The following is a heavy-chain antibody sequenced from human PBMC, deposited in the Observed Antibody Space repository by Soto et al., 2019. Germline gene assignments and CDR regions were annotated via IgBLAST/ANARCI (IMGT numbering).Heavy chain of an antibody. Sequence: GASVKVSCKASGYXFTSYGISWVRQAHGQGLEWMGWISAYNGNTNYAQKLQGRVTMTTDTSTSTAYMELRSLRSDDTAVYYCAIRNGSGSYYKAPDAFDIWGQGTMVTVSS. CDR2: ISAYNGNT. D-gene: IGHD3-10*01. V-gene: IGHV1-18*01. CDR1: GYXFTSYG. J-gene: IGHJ3*02. CDR3: AIRNGSGSYYKAPDAFDI.